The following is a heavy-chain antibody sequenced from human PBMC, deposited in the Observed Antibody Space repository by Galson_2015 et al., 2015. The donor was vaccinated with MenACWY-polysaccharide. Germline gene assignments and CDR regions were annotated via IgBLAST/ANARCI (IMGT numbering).Heavy chain of an antibody. Sequence: SLRLSCAASGFTFSSYSMNWVRQAPGKGLEWVSSISSSSSYIYYADSVKGRFTISRDNAKNSLYLQMNSLRAEGTAVYYCARDETYCSGGSCYLGTYDYWGQGTLVTVSS. V-gene: IGHV3-21*01. CDR2: ISSSSSYI. CDR1: GFTFSSYS. J-gene: IGHJ4*02. D-gene: IGHD2-15*01. CDR3: ARDETYCSGGSCYLGTYDY.